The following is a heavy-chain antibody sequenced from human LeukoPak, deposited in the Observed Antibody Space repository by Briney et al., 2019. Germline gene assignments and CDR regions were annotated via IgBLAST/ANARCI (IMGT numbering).Heavy chain of an antibody. CDR1: GVTFSSHW. CDR2: ISGDGVST. J-gene: IGHJ3*02. CDR3: ARDPHGDSWDSYASGGPHDAFDI. V-gene: IGHV3-74*01. Sequence: GGSLRLSCAASGVTFSSHWMHWVRQASGEGLVWVARISGDGVSTSHADSVWGRFTISRDNAKNTLYLQMNNLKTADTAVYYSARDPHGDSWDSYASGGPHDAFDIWGRGTMVTVSS. D-gene: IGHD3-10*01.